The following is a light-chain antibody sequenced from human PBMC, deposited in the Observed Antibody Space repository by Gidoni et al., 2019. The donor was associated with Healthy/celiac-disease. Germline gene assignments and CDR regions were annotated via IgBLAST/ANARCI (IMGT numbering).Light chain of an antibody. CDR2: AAS. Sequence: EIGLTQSPATLSLSPGERATPSCRASQSVSSYLAWYQQNPGQAPRLLIYAASNRATGIPARFSGSGSGTDFTLTISSLEPEDFAVYSCQQRSNWPLVFGGGTKVEIK. CDR3: QQRSNWPLV. CDR1: QSVSSY. J-gene: IGKJ4*01. V-gene: IGKV3-11*01.